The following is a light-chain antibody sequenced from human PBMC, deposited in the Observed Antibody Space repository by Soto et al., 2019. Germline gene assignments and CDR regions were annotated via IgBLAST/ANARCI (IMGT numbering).Light chain of an antibody. CDR1: QSIRTY. V-gene: IGKV1-39*01. Sequence: DIQVTQSPSSLSASEGDRVTITCRASQSIRTYLNWYQQRPGKPPKLLIQTASTLQSGVPSRFSGSGSVTDFTLTISSLQPEDFATYYCQQTYSTLNSFGQGTKLEIK. CDR3: QQTYSTLNS. CDR2: TAS. J-gene: IGKJ2*03.